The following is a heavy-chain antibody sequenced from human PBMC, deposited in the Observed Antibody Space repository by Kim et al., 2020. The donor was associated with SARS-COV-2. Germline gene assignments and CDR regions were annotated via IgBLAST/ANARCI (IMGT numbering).Heavy chain of an antibody. CDR1: GFTFSSYS. J-gene: IGHJ6*02. Sequence: GGSLRLSCAASGFTFSSYSMNWVRQAPGKGLELVSYISSGSITTYYADFVKGRFTISRDSAKKSVYLQMNSLRDEDTAVYYCARGPPYYYGMDVWGQGTTVIVSS. V-gene: IGHV3-48*02. CDR2: ISSGSITT. CDR3: ARGPPYYYGMDV.